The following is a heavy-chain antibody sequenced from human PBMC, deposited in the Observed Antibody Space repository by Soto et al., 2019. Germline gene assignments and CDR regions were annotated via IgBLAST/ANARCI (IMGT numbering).Heavy chain of an antibody. CDR1: GYPFSYTH. J-gene: IGHJ5*01. V-gene: IGHV1-2*02. D-gene: IGHD3-16*01. Sequence: AAVKVSCKASGYPFSYTHIHWVRQAPGQGLEWMGWLNPYSGATTYAPKYQGRITLTRDTSLSTSYMELNGLKSDDRAVYYCATARRGTVSLLTAWGQGTLVTVSS. CDR3: ATARRGTVSLLTA. CDR2: LNPYSGAT.